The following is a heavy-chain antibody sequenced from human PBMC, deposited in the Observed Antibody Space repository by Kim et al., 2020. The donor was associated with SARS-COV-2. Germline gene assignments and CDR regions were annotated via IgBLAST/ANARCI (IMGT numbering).Heavy chain of an antibody. V-gene: IGHV4-59*01. CDR1: GGSISSYY. CDR2: IYYSGST. Sequence: SETLSLTCTVSGGSISSYYWSWIRQPPGKGLEWIGYIYYSGSTNYNPSLKSRVNITADTSKNQFSLTLSSVTAADTAVYYCARAPGVTIFGVVSSFDIWGQGTMVTVSS. J-gene: IGHJ3*02. D-gene: IGHD3-3*01. CDR3: ARAPGVTIFGVVSSFDI.